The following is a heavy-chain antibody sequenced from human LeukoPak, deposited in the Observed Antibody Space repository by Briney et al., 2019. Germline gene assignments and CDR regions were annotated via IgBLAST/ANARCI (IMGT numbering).Heavy chain of an antibody. J-gene: IGHJ5*02. Sequence: GGSLRLSCAASGFTFSSYGMHWVRQAPGKGLEWVAFIRYDGSNKYYADSVKGRFTISRDNSKNTLYLQMNSLRAEDTAVYYCAKPGYYYDSSGYYRSWGQGTLVTVSS. CDR1: GFTFSSYG. V-gene: IGHV3-30*02. D-gene: IGHD3-22*01. CDR2: IRYDGSNK. CDR3: AKPGYYYDSSGYYRS.